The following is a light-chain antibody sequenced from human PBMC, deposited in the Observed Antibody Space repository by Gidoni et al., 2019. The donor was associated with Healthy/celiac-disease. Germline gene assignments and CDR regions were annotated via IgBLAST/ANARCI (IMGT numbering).Light chain of an antibody. V-gene: IGKV1-39*01. CDR1: QSISSY. CDR2: AAS. CDR3: QQSYSTPRFT. J-gene: IGKJ3*01. Sequence: DIQMTQSPSSLSASVGDRVTITCRASQSISSYLNWYQQKPGKAPKLLIYAASSLQSGVPSRFSGSGSWTDFTLTISSLQPEDFATYYCQQSYSTPRFTFGPGTKVEIK.